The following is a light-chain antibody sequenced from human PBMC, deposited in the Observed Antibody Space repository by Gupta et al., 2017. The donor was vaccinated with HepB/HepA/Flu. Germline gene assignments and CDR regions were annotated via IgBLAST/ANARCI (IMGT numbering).Light chain of an antibody. Sequence: DIVMTQSPVSLAVSLGERATINCKSSQSVLYSSNNKNYLAWYQQKPGQPPKLLIYWASTRESGVPDRFSGSGSGTDFTLTISNLQAEDVAVYYCQQYYSNPWTFGQGTKVEIK. CDR2: WAS. CDR3: QQYYSNPWT. V-gene: IGKV4-1*01. J-gene: IGKJ1*01. CDR1: QSVLYSSNNKNY.